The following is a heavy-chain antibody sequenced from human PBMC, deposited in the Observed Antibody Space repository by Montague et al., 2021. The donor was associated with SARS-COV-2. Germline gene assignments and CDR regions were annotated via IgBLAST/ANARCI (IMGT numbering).Heavy chain of an antibody. V-gene: IGHV3-7*01. J-gene: IGHJ6*02. CDR1: GFTFSHIC. Sequence: SLRLSCAASGFTFSHICMSWVRQAPGKGLEWVAIIKPDESEKNYVDSVKGRFSISRDNAKNSLYLQMDNLRAEDTAIYYCAKNGGADGLDVWGQGTSVSGSS. CDR2: IKPDESEK. D-gene: IGHD4-23*01. CDR3: AKNGGADGLDV.